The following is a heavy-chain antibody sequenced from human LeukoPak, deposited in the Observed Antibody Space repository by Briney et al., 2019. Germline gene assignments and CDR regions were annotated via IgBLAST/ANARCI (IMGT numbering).Heavy chain of an antibody. CDR3: ARGAAAGTPAEYFQH. CDR1: GYTFTSYG. CDR2: ISAYNGNT. D-gene: IGHD6-13*01. Sequence: EASVKVSCKASGYTFTSYGISWVRQAPGQGLECMGWISAYNGNTNYAQKLQGRVTMTTDTSTSTAYMELRSLRSDDTAVYYCARGAAAGTPAEYFQHWGQGTLVTVSS. V-gene: IGHV1-18*01. J-gene: IGHJ1*01.